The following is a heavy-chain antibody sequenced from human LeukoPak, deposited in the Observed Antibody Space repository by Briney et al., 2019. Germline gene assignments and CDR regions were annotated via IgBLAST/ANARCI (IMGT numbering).Heavy chain of an antibody. CDR2: VHDSGST. CDR3: ARDNDRSGFQFDP. D-gene: IGHD3-22*01. J-gene: IGHJ5*02. CDR1: GGSISTSTW. V-gene: IGHV4-4*02. Sequence: MTSGTLSLTCAVSGGSISTSTWWTWVRQPPGKGLEWIGEVHDSGSTYYNPSLKSRVTISLDKSKNQLSLKLSSVTAVDTAVYYCARDNDRSGFQFDPWGQATLVTVSS.